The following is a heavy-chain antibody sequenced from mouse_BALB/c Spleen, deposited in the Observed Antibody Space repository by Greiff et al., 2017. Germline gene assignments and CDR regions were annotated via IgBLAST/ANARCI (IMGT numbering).Heavy chain of an antibody. CDR2: ISSGGSYT. CDR1: GFTFSSYA. D-gene: IGHD2-10*02. CDR3: AREYGNYVDYYAMDY. Sequence: EVKLVESGGGLVKPGGSLKLSCAASGFTFSSYAMSWVRQSPEKRLEWVAEISSGGSYTYYPDTVTGRFTISSDNAKNTLYLEMSSLRSEDTAMYYCAREYGNYVDYYAMDYWGQGTSVTVSS. V-gene: IGHV5-9-4*01. J-gene: IGHJ4*01.